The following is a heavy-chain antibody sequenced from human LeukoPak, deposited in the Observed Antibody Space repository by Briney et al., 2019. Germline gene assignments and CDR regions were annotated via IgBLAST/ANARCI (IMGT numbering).Heavy chain of an antibody. CDR2: INPNSGGT. D-gene: IGHD4-11*01. CDR3: ARWGVTRDHNWFDP. Sequence: ASVKVSCKASGYTFTGYYMHWARQAPGQGLEWMGWINPNSGGTNYAQKFQGRVTMTRDTSISTAYMELSRLRSDDTAVYYCARWGVTRDHNWFDPWGQGTLVTVSS. J-gene: IGHJ5*02. CDR1: GYTFTGYY. V-gene: IGHV1-2*02.